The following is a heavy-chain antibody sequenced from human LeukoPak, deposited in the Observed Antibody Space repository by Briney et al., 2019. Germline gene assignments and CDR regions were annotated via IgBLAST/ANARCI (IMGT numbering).Heavy chain of an antibody. CDR1: GGSISSSGYC. CDR2: IDYSGNT. J-gene: IGHJ4*02. Sequence: PSETLSLTCTVSGGSISSSGYCWGWIRQPPGKGLEWIGSIDYSGNTNYNPSLKSRVTIAVDMSKNQFSLKLSSVTAADTAVYYCARGRVTYYYGSGRSDYFDYWGQGTLVTVSS. CDR3: ARGRVTYYYGSGRSDYFDY. D-gene: IGHD3-10*01. V-gene: IGHV4-39*01.